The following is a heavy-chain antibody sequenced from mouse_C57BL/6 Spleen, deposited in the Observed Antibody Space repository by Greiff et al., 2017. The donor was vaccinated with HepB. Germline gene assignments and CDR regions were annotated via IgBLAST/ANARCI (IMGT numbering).Heavy chain of an antibody. CDR2: IDPSDSYT. CDR1: GYTFTSYW. D-gene: IGHD1-1*01. J-gene: IGHJ3*01. CDR3: ARGEGSSYSWFAY. Sequence: QVQLQQPGAELVRPGTSVKLSCKASGYTFTSYWMHWVKQRPGQGLEWIGVIDPSDSYTNYNQKFKGKATLTVDTSSSTAYMQLSSLTSEDSAVYYCARGEGSSYSWFAYWGQGTLVTVSA. V-gene: IGHV1-59*01.